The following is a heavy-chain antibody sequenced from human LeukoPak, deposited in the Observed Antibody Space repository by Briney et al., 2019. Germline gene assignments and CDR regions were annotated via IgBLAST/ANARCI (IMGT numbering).Heavy chain of an antibody. J-gene: IGHJ5*02. CDR2: IYYTGST. D-gene: IGHD3-10*01. CDR3: ASERYYYGRKTWFDP. V-gene: IGHV4-39*07. CDR1: GGYIITSDHY. Sequence: PSETLSLTCSVSGGYIITSDHYWGWIRQPPGKGLEWIGSIYYTGSTSTNPFFKSRVTVSVDTSKNQFSLNLTSVTAADTAVYYCASERYYYGRKTWFDPWGQRTLVTVSS.